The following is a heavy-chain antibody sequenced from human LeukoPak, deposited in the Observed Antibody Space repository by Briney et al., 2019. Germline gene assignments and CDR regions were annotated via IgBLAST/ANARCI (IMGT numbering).Heavy chain of an antibody. CDR1: GFTFDDYA. CDR3: AKEYSSSLYGLEY. Sequence: PGRSLRLSCAASGFTFDDYAMHWVRQAPGKGLEWVSGISWNSGSIGYADSVKGRFTISRDNAKNSLYLQMNSLRAEDTALYYWAKEYSSSLYGLEYWGQGTLVTVSS. J-gene: IGHJ4*02. D-gene: IGHD6-13*01. V-gene: IGHV3-9*01. CDR2: ISWNSGSI.